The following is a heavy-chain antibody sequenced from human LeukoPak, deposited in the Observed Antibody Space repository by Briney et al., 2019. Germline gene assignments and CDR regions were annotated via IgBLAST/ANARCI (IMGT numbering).Heavy chain of an antibody. V-gene: IGHV3-23*01. CDR3: AKTGPGSGWARYYFDS. CDR1: GFTFSSYA. Sequence: GGSLRLSCAASGFTFSSYAMSWVRQAPGKGLEWVSAISGSGGSTYYADSAKGRFTISRDSSKNTLYLQMNSLRADDTAVYSCAKTGPGSGWARYYFDSWGQGTLVTVSS. J-gene: IGHJ4*02. D-gene: IGHD6-19*01. CDR2: ISGSGGST.